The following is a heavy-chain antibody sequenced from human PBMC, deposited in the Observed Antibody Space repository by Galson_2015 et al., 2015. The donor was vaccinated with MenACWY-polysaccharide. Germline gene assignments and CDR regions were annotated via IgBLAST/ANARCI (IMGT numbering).Heavy chain of an antibody. Sequence: SLRLSCAASGFTFSSYRMNWVRQAPGKGLEWVSSISSSSSYIYYADSVKGRFTISRDNARNSLYLQMNSLRAEDTAVYYCARPEETYSSGWYAWGQGTLVTVSS. D-gene: IGHD6-19*01. CDR2: ISSSSSYI. CDR1: GFTFSSYR. CDR3: ARPEETYSSGWYA. J-gene: IGHJ5*02. V-gene: IGHV3-21*01.